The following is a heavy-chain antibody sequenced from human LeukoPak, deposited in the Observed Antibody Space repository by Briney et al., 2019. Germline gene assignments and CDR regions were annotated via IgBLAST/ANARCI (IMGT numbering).Heavy chain of an antibody. V-gene: IGHV5-51*01. CDR1: GYSFTSYW. J-gene: IGHJ4*02. D-gene: IGHD2-15*01. Sequence: GESLKTSCKGSGYSFTSYWIGWVRQMPGKGLEWMGIIYPGDSDTRYSPSFQGQVTISADKSISTAYLQWSSLKASDTAMYYCARRCRDCGGGSFEYYFDYWGQGTLVTVSS. CDR3: ARRCRDCGGGSFEYYFDY. CDR2: IYPGDSDT.